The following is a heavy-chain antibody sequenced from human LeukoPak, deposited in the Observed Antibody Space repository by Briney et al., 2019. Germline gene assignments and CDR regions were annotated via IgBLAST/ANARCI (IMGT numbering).Heavy chain of an antibody. CDR1: GYTFTSYD. CDR2: MNPNSGNT. V-gene: IGHV1-8*03. D-gene: IGHD3-22*01. CDR3: ARTVAYYYDSSGYPTYYYYYYMDV. Sequence: GASVKVSCKASGYTFTSYDINWVRQATGQGLEWMGWMNPNSGNTGYAQKFQGRVTITRNTSISTAYMELSSLRSEDTAVYYCARTVAYYYDSSGYPTYYYYYYMDVWGKGTTVTVSS. J-gene: IGHJ6*03.